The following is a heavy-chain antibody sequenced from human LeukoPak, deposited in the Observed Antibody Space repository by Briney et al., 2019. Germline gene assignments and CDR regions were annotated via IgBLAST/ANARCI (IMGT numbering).Heavy chain of an antibody. CDR2: TYYRSKWYN. CDR3: AIGSSSWYQGMDV. V-gene: IGHV6-1*01. J-gene: IGHJ6*02. D-gene: IGHD6-13*01. Sequence: SQTLSLTCAISGDTVSSNTAAWNWIRQSPSRGLEWLGRTYYRSKWYNDYAVSVKSRITINPDTSKNQFSLQLNSVTPEDTAVYYCAIGSSSWYQGMDVWGQGTTVTVSS. CDR1: GDTVSSNTAA.